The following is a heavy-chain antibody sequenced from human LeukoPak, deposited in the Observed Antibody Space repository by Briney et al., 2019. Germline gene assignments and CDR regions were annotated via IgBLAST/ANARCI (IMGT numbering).Heavy chain of an antibody. CDR1: RYTLTELS. J-gene: IGHJ4*02. D-gene: IGHD3-10*01. CDR3: ATSEEGSGTPCDY. V-gene: IGHV1-24*01. Sequence: ASVKVSCKVSRYTLTELSMHWVRQAPGKGLEWMGGFDPEDGETIYAQKFQGRVTMTTDTSTSTAYMELRSLRSDDTAVYYCATSEEGSGTPCDYWGQGTLVTVSS. CDR2: FDPEDGET.